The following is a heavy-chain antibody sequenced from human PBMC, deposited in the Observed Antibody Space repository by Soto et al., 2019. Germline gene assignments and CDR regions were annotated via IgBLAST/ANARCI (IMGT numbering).Heavy chain of an antibody. J-gene: IGHJ4*02. CDR3: ARDLWTAKDRNFDH. CDR2: ISAYNGNT. CDR1: AHTFTSYG. D-gene: IGHD3-3*01. Sequence: ASVKVSCKASAHTFTSYGISWVRQAPGQGLEWMGWISAYNGNTNYVQKFQGRVTMTTDTSTSTAYMELRSLRSDYTTVYYCARDLWTAKDRNFDHWGQGTLVTVSS. V-gene: IGHV1-18*04.